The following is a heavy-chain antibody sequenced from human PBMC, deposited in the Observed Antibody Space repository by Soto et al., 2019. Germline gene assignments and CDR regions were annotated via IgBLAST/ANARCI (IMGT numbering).Heavy chain of an antibody. V-gene: IGHV4-59*08. J-gene: IGHJ4*02. D-gene: IGHD4-17*01. CDR3: ARHKSTVNILDY. Sequence: SETLSLTCTVSGGSVSPYYWSWIRQPPGRGLEWIGYIYSFGSTNYNASLESRVSMSVDTSKNQVSLKLTSVTVADTAVYYCARHKSTVNILDYWGQGTLVTVSS. CDR2: IYSFGST. CDR1: GGSVSPYY.